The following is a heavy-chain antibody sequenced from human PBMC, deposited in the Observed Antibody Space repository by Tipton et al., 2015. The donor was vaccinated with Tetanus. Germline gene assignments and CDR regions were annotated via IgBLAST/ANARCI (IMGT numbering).Heavy chain of an antibody. CDR3: ARANNVYPKKGPFDS. D-gene: IGHD1-14*01. J-gene: IGHJ4*02. Sequence: LSLTCTVSGGSVSGSSHYWRWIRQPPGKQLEWVGYIYHSGSTNYNPSLKSRVSISFGTSKNQFSLNLESVTAADTAFYYCARANNVYPKKGPFDSGGQGARDTVSS. CDR1: GGSVSGSSHY. CDR2: IYHSGST. V-gene: IGHV4-61*01.